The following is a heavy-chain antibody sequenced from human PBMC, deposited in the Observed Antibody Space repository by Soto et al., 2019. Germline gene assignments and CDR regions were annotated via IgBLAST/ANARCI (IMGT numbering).Heavy chain of an antibody. CDR1: GFTFSSYS. CDR2: ISSSSSYI. CDR3: ARNYYYGSGSYYNLTDY. V-gene: IGHV3-21*01. Sequence: EVQLVESGGGLVKPGGSLRLSCAASGFTFSSYSMNWVRQAPGKGLEWVSSISSSSSYIYYADSVKGRFTISRDNAKNSLYLQMNSLRAEDTAVYYCARNYYYGSGSYYNLTDYWGQGTLVTVSS. J-gene: IGHJ4*02. D-gene: IGHD3-10*01.